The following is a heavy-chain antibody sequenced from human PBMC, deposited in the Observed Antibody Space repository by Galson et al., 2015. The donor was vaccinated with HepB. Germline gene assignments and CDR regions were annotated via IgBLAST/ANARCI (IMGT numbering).Heavy chain of an antibody. CDR1: GFTFSSYW. V-gene: IGHV3-7*03. J-gene: IGHJ4*02. CDR3: ARDSIRGIRYFDWLGAHFDY. D-gene: IGHD3-9*01. Sequence: SLRLSCAASGFTFSSYWMSWVRQAPGKGLEWVANIKQDGSEKYYVDSVKGRFTISRDNAKNSLYLQMNSLRAEDTAVYYCARDSIRGIRYFDWLGAHFDYWGQGTLVTVSS. CDR2: IKQDGSEK.